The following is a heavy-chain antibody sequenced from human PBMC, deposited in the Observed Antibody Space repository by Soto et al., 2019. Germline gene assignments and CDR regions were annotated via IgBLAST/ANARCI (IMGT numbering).Heavy chain of an antibody. D-gene: IGHD4-17*01. CDR3: ARDLRGHYGP. Sequence: PGGSLRLSCEGSGFNFRNFNMIWVRQAPGKGLGWVSSVSGSSSYIYYADSVKGRFTVSRDSANNLVFLQMNGLRPEDTAMYYCARDLRGHYGPWGQGTMVTVSS. CDR2: VSGSSSYI. V-gene: IGHV3-21*06. CDR1: GFNFRNFN. J-gene: IGHJ3*01.